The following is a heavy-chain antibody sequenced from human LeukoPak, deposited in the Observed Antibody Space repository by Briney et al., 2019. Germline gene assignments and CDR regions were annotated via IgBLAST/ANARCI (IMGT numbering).Heavy chain of an antibody. CDR3: ARGGARALDH. J-gene: IGHJ4*02. CDR2: IVGSSST. CDR1: GFTFSNFA. V-gene: IGHV3-21*04. Sequence: GGSLRLSCAASGFTFSNFAMTWVRQAPGKGLEWVSSIVGSSSTYYADSLKGRFTISRDNAKNSLYLQMNSLRAEDTAVYYCARGGARALDHWGQGTLVTVSS. D-gene: IGHD1-26*01.